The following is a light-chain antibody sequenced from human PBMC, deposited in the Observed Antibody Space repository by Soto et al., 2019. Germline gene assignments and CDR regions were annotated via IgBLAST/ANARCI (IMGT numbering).Light chain of an antibody. J-gene: IGKJ5*01. CDR3: QQRQYWPPIT. CDR2: DTS. Sequence: DIVMMQSPATLSVSPGERATLSCRASQSVSSYLAWYQQKPGQAPRLLIYDTSNRATGVPARFSGSGSGTDFTLTNSSLEPEDCAIYYCQQRQYWPPITFGQGTRLEIK. CDR1: QSVSSY. V-gene: IGKV3-11*01.